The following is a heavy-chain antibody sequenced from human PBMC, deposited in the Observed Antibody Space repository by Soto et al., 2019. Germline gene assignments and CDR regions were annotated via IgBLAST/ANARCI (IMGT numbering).Heavy chain of an antibody. CDR2: IYHSGST. Sequence: QLQLQESGSGLVKPSQTLSLTCAVSGGSISSGGYSWSWIRQPPGKGLEWIGYIYHSGSTYYNPSLKSRVTIAVARSKTQFPLKLSPAPAADTAVYYCAAGGGLPRYYWGQGTLVAVSS. J-gene: IGHJ4*02. V-gene: IGHV4-30-2*01. D-gene: IGHD5-12*01. CDR1: GGSISSGGYS. CDR3: AAGGGLPRYY.